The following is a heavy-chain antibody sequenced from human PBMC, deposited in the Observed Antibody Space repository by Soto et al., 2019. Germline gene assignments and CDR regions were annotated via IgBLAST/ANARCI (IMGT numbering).Heavy chain of an antibody. Sequence: QVQLQESGPRLVKPSETLSLTCTVSGDSISSYYWTWIRQPPGKGLEYIGYIYYSGRTYYNPSLKSRVTISVDPSKNPFSLKLSSVTAADTAVYYCARGHLGITTTGTWYDFDYWGQGTLVTVSS. CDR2: IYYSGRT. D-gene: IGHD2-15*01. J-gene: IGHJ4*02. V-gene: IGHV4-59*01. CDR3: ARGHLGITTTGTWYDFDY. CDR1: GDSISSYY.